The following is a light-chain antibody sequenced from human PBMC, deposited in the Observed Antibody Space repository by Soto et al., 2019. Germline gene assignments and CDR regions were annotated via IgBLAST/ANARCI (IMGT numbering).Light chain of an antibody. CDR3: LQYNPWPVT. V-gene: IGKV3-15*01. CDR2: AVS. Sequence: IVMTQSPATLSVAPGGRVTFSCRASQGISKKVAWYQHKPRQAPRLLISAVSTGATGVPARFSGSGSGAEFTLTISRLQSEDCATYACLQYNPWPVTFRGGTKGEIK. J-gene: IGKJ4*01. CDR1: QGISKK.